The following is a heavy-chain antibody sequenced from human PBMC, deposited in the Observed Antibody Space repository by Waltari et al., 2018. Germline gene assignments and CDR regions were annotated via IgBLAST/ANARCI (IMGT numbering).Heavy chain of an antibody. CDR1: GYSFTSYW. Sequence: EVQLVQSGAEVKKPGESLKISCKGSGYSFTSYWIGWVRQMPGKGLEWVGIIYPCDSDTRYSPSFQGQVTISADKSISTAYLQWSSLKASDTAMYYCARSVPVYYYGSGRYYFDYWGQGTLVTVSS. V-gene: IGHV5-51*01. CDR3: ARSVPVYYYGSGRYYFDY. D-gene: IGHD3-10*01. CDR2: IYPCDSDT. J-gene: IGHJ4*02.